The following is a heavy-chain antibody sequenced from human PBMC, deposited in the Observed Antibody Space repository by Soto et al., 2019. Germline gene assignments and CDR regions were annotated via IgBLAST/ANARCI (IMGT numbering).Heavy chain of an antibody. J-gene: IGHJ3*02. CDR1: GASISSYY. CDR2: IYYSGST. V-gene: IGHV4-59*08. CDR3: ARRYSSAFDI. D-gene: IGHD6-13*01. Sequence: PSETLSLTCTVSGASISSYYWSWIRQPPGKGLEWIGYIYYSGSTNYNPSLKSRVTISVDTSKNQFSLKLSSVTAADTAVYYCARRYSSAFDIWGQGTMVTVSS.